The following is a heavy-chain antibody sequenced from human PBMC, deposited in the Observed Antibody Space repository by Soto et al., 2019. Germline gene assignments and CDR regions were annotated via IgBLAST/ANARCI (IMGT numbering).Heavy chain of an antibody. Sequence: GRSRRLSCAASGFTFSSYGLHWVRQVPGKGLEWVAVISYDGSNKYYADSVKGRFTISRDNSKNTLYLQMNSLRAEDTAVYYCAKAVYGSGSYRYYYYGMDVWGQGTTVTVSS. CDR2: ISYDGSNK. V-gene: IGHV3-30*18. CDR1: GFTFSSYG. D-gene: IGHD3-10*01. J-gene: IGHJ6*02. CDR3: AKAVYGSGSYRYYYYGMDV.